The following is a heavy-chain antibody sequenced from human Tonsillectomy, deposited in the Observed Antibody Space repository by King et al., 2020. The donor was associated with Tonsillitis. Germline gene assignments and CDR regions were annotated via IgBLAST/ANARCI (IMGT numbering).Heavy chain of an antibody. J-gene: IGHJ6*02. CDR1: GGSISSYY. CDR3: ARGRTAGRSSCEYYYYYGMDV. V-gene: IGHV4-59*01. CDR2: IYYSGST. Sequence: VQLQESGPGLVKPSETLSLTCTVSGGSISSYYWSWIRQPPGKGLEWIGYIYYSGSTNYNPSLKSRVTISVDTSKNQFSLKLSSVTASDTAVYYCARGRTAGRSSCEYYYYYGMDVWGQGTTVTVSS. D-gene: IGHD6-13*01.